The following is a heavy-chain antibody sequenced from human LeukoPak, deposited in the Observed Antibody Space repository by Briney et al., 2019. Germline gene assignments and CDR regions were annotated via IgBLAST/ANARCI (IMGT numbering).Heavy chain of an antibody. J-gene: IGHJ4*02. CDR1: GGSISSYY. D-gene: IGHD4-23*01. Sequence: SETLSLTCTVSGGSISSYYWSWIRQPPGEGLEWIGYIYYSGSTNYNPSLKSRVTISVDTSKNQFSLKLSSVTAADTAVYYCARGAVVTNSCFDYWGQGTLVTVSS. CDR2: IYYSGST. CDR3: ARGAVVTNSCFDY. V-gene: IGHV4-59*01.